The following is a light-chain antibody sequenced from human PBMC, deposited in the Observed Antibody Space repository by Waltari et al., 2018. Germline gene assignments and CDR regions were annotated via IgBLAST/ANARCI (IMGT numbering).Light chain of an antibody. V-gene: IGKV3-20*01. J-gene: IGKJ1*01. CDR3: QHYVSLPAT. Sequence: SCRASQSISKYLAWYQQKPGQAPRLLIYHASSRSTGIPDRFSGSGFGIDFSLTISRLEPEDFAVYYCQHYVSLPATFGQGTKLDIK. CDR1: QSISKY. CDR2: HAS.